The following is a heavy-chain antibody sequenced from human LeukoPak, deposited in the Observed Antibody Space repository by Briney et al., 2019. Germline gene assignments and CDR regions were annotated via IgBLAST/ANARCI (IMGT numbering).Heavy chain of an antibody. CDR1: GFTFSNYG. CDR2: ITSSSNTI. Sequence: GGSLRLSCAASGFTFSNYGMNWVRRAPGKGLEWVSYITSSSNTIYYADSVKGRFTISRDNSKNTLFLQMNSLRAEDTAVYYCARGYIYGYHYWGQGTLVTVSS. D-gene: IGHD5-18*01. CDR3: ARGYIYGYHY. J-gene: IGHJ4*02. V-gene: IGHV3-48*01.